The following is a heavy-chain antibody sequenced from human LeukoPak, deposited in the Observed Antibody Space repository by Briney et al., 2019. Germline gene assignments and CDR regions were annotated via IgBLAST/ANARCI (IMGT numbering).Heavy chain of an antibody. J-gene: IGHJ6*03. CDR3: ARLGWYYYGSGSRSLNYYYYYMDV. CDR2: SYYSVST. V-gene: IGHV4-39*07. D-gene: IGHD3-10*01. Sequence: KPWETLSLACTVSGFSISSNSDYWGWMPQPPGKGLEWIGSSYYSVSTYSNPSLKSRVTVSVDTSKNQFSLKLSSVTAADTAVYYCARLGWYYYGSGSRSLNYYYYYMDVWGKGTTVTISS. CDR1: GFSISSNSDY.